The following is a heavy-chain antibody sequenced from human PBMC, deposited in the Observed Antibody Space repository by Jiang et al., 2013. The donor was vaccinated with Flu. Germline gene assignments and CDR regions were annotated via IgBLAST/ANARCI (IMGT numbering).Heavy chain of an antibody. CDR3: ARVGYSSGWLPGYWYFDL. V-gene: IGHV1-3*01. J-gene: IGHJ2*01. Sequence: SGAEVKKPGASVKVSCKASGYTFTSYAMHWVRQAPGQRLEWMGWINAGNGNTKYSQKFQGRVTITRDTSTSTAYMELRSLRSDDTAVYYCARVGYSSGWLPGYWYFDLWGRGTLVTVSS. D-gene: IGHD6-19*01. CDR1: GYTFTSYA. CDR2: INAGNGNT.